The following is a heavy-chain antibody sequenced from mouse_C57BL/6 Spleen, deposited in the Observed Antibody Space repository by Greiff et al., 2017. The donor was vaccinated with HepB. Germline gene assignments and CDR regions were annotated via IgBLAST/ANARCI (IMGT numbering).Heavy chain of an antibody. Sequence: EVKLVESGGGLVQPGASLKLSCESNEYEFPSYDMSWVRQTPEKSLELVAAINSDGGSTNYPHTMERRSIISRDNTKKTLYLQMSSLRSEDTALYDCARRGYDDDDDAMDYWGQGTSVTVSS. CDR3: ARRGYDDDDDAMDY. V-gene: IGHV5-2*01. CDR1: EYEFPSYD. D-gene: IGHD2-4*01. CDR2: INSDGGST. J-gene: IGHJ4*01.